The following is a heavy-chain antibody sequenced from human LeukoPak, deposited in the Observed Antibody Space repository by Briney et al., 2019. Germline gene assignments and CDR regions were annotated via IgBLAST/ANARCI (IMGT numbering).Heavy chain of an antibody. J-gene: IGHJ4*02. CDR3: ARQGSGNYLSPVNY. D-gene: IGHD1-26*01. CDR1: GGSISSNNYY. Sequence: NTSETLSLTCTVSGGSISSNNYYWGWIRQLPGKGLEWIGTIYYSGSTYYNPSLKSRVTISVDTSKNQFSLKLSSVTAADTAVYYCARQGSGNYLSPVNYWGQGTLVTVSS. CDR2: IYYSGST. V-gene: IGHV4-39*01.